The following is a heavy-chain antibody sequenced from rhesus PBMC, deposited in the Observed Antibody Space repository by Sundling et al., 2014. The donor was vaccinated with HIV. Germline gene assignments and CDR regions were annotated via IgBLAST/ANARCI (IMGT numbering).Heavy chain of an antibody. CDR2: INSAGSYT. D-gene: IGHD6-13*01. J-gene: IGHJ6*01. V-gene: IGHV3-103*01. Sequence: EVQLVETGGGLVQPGGSLKLSCAASGFTFSSYGMSWVRQAPGKGLEWVSTINSAGSYTYYADSMKGRFTISRDNSKNTLSLQMNSLRAEDTAVYYCAKANLRITAGPLYGLDSWGQGVVVTVSS. CDR3: AKANLRITAGPLYGLDS. CDR1: GFTFSSYG.